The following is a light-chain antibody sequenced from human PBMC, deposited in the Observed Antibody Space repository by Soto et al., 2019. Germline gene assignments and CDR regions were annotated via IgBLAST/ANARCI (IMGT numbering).Light chain of an antibody. CDR3: ISYTSINTNWV. J-gene: IGLJ3*02. CDR2: EVS. CDR1: SSDVGGYNY. V-gene: IGLV2-14*01. Sequence: QSALTQPASVSGSPGQSITISCTGTSSDVGGYNYVSWYQQHPGKAPKLMIYEVSNRPSGVSNRFSGSKSGNTASLTISGLQAEDDADYCGISYTSINTNWVFGGGTKRTVL.